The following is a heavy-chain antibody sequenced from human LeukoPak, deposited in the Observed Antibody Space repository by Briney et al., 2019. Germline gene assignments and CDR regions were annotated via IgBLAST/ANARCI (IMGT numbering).Heavy chain of an antibody. V-gene: IGHV4-59*01. CDR1: GGSISSYY. Sequence: PSETLSLTCTVSGGSISSYYWSWIRQPPGKGLEWIGYIYYSGSTNYNPSLKSRVTISVDTSKNQFSLKLSSVTAADTAVYYCARGYSSSWYNRIVYGYWGQGTLVTVSS. J-gene: IGHJ4*02. CDR3: ARGYSSSWYNRIVYGY. CDR2: IYYSGST. D-gene: IGHD6-13*01.